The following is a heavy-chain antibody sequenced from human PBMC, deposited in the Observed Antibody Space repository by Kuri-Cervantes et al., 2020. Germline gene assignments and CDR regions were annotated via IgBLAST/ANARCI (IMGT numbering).Heavy chain of an antibody. CDR3: ARDVFGAAVASWAFDI. V-gene: IGHV1-18*01. CDR2: ISAYNGNT. CDR1: GYTFTSYG. Sequence: ASVKVSCKASGYTFTSYGISWVRQAPGQGLEWMGWISAYNGNTNYAQKLQGRVTMTTDTSTSTAYMELRSLRSDDTAVYYCARDVFGAAVASWAFDIWGQGTMVTVSS. D-gene: IGHD6-19*01. J-gene: IGHJ3*02.